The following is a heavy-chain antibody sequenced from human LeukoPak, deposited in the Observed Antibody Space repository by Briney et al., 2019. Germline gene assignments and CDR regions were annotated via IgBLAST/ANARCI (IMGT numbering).Heavy chain of an antibody. CDR2: IIPIFGTA. CDR1: GGTFSSYA. Sequence: SVKVSCKASGGTFSSYAISWVRQAPGQGLEWMGGIIPIFGTANYAQKFQGRVTITTDESTSTAYMELSSLRSEDTAVYYCARNYIRREDCYGSGFDYWGQGTLVTVSS. D-gene: IGHD3-10*01. J-gene: IGHJ4*02. V-gene: IGHV1-69*05. CDR3: ARNYIRREDCYGSGFDY.